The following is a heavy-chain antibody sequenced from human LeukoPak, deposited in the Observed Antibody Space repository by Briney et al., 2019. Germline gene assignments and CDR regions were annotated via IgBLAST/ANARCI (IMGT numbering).Heavy chain of an antibody. D-gene: IGHD6-19*01. CDR3: ARTAVAGRRDFDY. J-gene: IGHJ4*02. CDR1: GFTFSNYN. Sequence: GGSLRLSCVTSGFTFSNYNINWVRQAPGKGLEWVSYISSSSSTIYYADSVKGRFTISRDNAKNSLYLQMNGLRAEDTGMYCCARTAVAGRRDFDYWGQGTLVTVSS. V-gene: IGHV3-48*01. CDR2: ISSSSSTI.